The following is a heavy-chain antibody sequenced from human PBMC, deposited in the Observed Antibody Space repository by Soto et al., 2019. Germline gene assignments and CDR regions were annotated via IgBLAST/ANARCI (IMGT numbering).Heavy chain of an antibody. CDR2: ISGSGGST. J-gene: IGHJ4*02. CDR1: GFTFSSYA. Sequence: EVQLLASGGGLVQPGGSLRLSCAASGFTFSSYAMSWVRQAPGKGLEWVSAISGSGGSTYYADSVKGRFTISRDNSKNTLYPQMNSLRAEDTAVYYCAKKTTVTTCFDYWGQGTLVTVSS. V-gene: IGHV3-23*01. D-gene: IGHD4-17*01. CDR3: AKKTTVTTCFDY.